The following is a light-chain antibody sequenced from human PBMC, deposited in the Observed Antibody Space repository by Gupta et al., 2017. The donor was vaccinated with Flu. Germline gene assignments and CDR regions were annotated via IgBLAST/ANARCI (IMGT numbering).Light chain of an antibody. Sequence: IIISCSSTNRNVVGYYYVVWYYQHPGKAPHRLLFDVSNQRSAISHRCSGSTSVNTAYLPISSLQRDDEADYYCSAYEGSSSLGVFGGGTRLTVL. V-gene: IGLV2-14*03. CDR1: NRNVVGYYY. CDR2: DVS. J-gene: IGLJ3*02. CDR3: SAYEGSSSLGV.